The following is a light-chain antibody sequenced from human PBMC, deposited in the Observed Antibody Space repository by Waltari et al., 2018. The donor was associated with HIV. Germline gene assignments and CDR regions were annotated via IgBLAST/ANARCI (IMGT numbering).Light chain of an antibody. CDR1: NIGTKS. J-gene: IGLJ1*01. CDR3: QVWDSSSDHYV. CDR2: DDG. Sequence: SYVLTQPPSVSVAPGQTARITCGGHNIGTKSVNWYQHKPGQAPVLVIYDDGDRPSGIPERFSGSHSGNTATLTISRVEAGDEADYYCQVWDSSSDHYVFGSGSKVTV. V-gene: IGLV3-21*02.